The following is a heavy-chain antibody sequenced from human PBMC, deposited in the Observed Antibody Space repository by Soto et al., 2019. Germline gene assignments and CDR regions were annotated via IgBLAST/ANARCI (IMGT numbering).Heavy chain of an antibody. V-gene: IGHV4-30-4*01. CDR2: IYDGGNT. CDR1: GASMTLTHHY. CDR3: ARGLAPEKVDS. D-gene: IGHD6-19*01. Sequence: QVELQESGPGLVKPSQTLSLTCSVSGASMTLTHHYWSWIRQPPGKGLEWIGHIYDGGNTYINPSLNSLGSISVDTSKNQFSLKLYSVTAAATAVYYCARGLAPEKVDSWGQGTLVTVSA. J-gene: IGHJ4*02.